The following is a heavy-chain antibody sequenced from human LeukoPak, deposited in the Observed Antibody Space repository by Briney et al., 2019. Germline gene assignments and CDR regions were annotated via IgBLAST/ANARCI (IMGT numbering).Heavy chain of an antibody. Sequence: GGSLRLSCAASGFTFSTYEMNWVRQAPGKGLEWVSYISRSGSTIYYADSVKGRFTISRDNAKNSLYLQMNSLRAEDKAVYYCGGYSSSCSPNWFGPWGQGTLVTVP. CDR2: ISRSGSTI. J-gene: IGHJ5*02. CDR1: GFTFSTYE. V-gene: IGHV3-48*03. D-gene: IGHD6-13*01. CDR3: GGYSSSCSPNWFGP.